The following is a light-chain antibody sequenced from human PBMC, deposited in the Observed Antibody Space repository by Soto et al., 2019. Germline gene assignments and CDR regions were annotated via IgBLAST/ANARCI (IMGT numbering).Light chain of an antibody. V-gene: IGLV2-8*01. CDR3: SSYAGSNNLPVV. J-gene: IGLJ2*01. Sequence: QSALTQPPSASGSPGQSVTISCTGTSSDVGGYNYVSWYQQHPGKAPKLMIYEVSKRPSGVPDRFSGSKSGNTASLTVSGLQAEDEADYYCSSYAGSNNLPVVFGGGTKLTV. CDR1: SSDVGGYNY. CDR2: EVS.